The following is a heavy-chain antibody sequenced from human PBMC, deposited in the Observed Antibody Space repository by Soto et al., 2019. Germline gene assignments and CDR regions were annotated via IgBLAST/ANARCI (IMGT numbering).Heavy chain of an antibody. D-gene: IGHD1-1*01. CDR3: AKDQWNEGLPLDY. Sequence: GGSLRLSCAASGFTFSSYAMSWVRQSPGKGLEWVSAISGSGGTTYYADYVKGRFTLSRDNSKHPLYLQMNSLRAEDTAVYYCAKDQWNEGLPLDYWGQGTLVTVSS. V-gene: IGHV3-23*01. CDR1: GFTFSSYA. J-gene: IGHJ4*02. CDR2: ISGSGGTT.